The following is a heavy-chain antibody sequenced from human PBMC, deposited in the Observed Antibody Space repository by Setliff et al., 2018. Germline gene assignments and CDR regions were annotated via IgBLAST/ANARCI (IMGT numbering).Heavy chain of an antibody. CDR2: VTIYNGNT. Sequence: ASVKVSCKASGYTFSNYGVTWVRQAPGQGLEWMGWVTIYNGNTKYAQNLQGRLTLTTDISTSTAYMELGSLSTDDTAVYYCARVESMVRGKNILRHFDYWGQGIQVTVS. D-gene: IGHD3-10*01. J-gene: IGHJ4*02. CDR1: GYTFSNYG. CDR3: ARVESMVRGKNILRHFDY. V-gene: IGHV1-18*01.